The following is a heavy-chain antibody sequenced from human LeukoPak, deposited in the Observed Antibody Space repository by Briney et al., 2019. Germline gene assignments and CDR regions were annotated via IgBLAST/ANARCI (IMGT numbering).Heavy chain of an antibody. J-gene: IGHJ3*02. Sequence: ASVKVSCKASGYTFTSYDINWVRQATGQGLEWMGWMNPNSGNTGYAQKFQGRVTMTRNTSISTAYMELCSLRSEDTAVYYCARGGEQQLDDAFDIWGQGTMVTVSS. CDR2: MNPNSGNT. CDR3: ARGGEQQLDDAFDI. CDR1: GYTFTSYD. D-gene: IGHD6-13*01. V-gene: IGHV1-8*01.